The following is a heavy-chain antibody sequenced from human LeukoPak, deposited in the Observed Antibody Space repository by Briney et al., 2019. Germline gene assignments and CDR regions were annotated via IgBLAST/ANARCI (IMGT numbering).Heavy chain of an antibody. D-gene: IGHD1-14*01. CDR1: GFTFNTHG. CDR3: ARDLVGQLGNRIWSDP. J-gene: IGHJ5*02. Sequence: QSGGSLRLSCAASGFTFNTHGIHWVRQAPGKGLEWVAFMRSDGSDKFYADSVKGRFTISRDNSKNTLYLQMSSLRAEDTAVYYCARDLVGQLGNRIWSDPWGQGTLVTVSS. CDR2: MRSDGSDK. V-gene: IGHV3-30*02.